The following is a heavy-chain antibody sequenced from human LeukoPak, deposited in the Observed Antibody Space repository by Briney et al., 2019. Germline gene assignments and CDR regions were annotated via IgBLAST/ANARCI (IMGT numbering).Heavy chain of an antibody. CDR3: ARDAGGSGFLWFDP. CDR2: IYYSGRT. V-gene: IGHV4-59*01. D-gene: IGHD3-10*01. CDR1: GGSISSYY. J-gene: IGHJ5*02. Sequence: SETLSLTCTVSGGSISSYYWSWIRQPPGKGLEWIGYIYYSGRTNYNPSLKSRVTISVDTSKNQFSLKLSSVTAADTAVYYCARDAGGSGFLWFDPWGQGTLVTVSS.